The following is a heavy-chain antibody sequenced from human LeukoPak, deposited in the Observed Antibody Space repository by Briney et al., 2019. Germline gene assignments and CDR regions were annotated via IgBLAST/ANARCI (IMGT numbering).Heavy chain of an antibody. CDR3: ARHAVAGTGYYFDY. Sequence: SETLSLTWTVSGGSISSYYWSWIRQPPGKGLEWIGYIYYSGSTNYNPSLKSRVTISVDTSKNQFSLKLSSVTAADTAVYYYARHAVAGTGYYFDYWGQGTLVTVSS. J-gene: IGHJ4*02. CDR2: IYYSGST. D-gene: IGHD6-19*01. V-gene: IGHV4-59*08. CDR1: GGSISSYY.